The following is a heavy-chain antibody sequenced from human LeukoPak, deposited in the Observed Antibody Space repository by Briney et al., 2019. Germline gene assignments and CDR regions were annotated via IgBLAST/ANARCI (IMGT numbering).Heavy chain of an antibody. J-gene: IGHJ3*02. CDR2: IYYSGST. D-gene: IGHD1-26*01. Sequence: SETLSLTCAVYGGSFSGYYWSWIRQPPGKGLEWIGYIYYSGSTNYNPSLKSRVTISVDTSKNQFSLKLSSVTAADTAVYYCARESGSYLKGAFDIWGQGTMVTVSS. CDR1: GGSFSGYY. V-gene: IGHV4-59*01. CDR3: ARESGSYLKGAFDI.